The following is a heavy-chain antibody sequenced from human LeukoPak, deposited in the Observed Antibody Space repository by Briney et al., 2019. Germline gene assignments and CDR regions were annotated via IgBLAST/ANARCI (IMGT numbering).Heavy chain of an antibody. V-gene: IGHV4-30-4*08. CDR1: GGSISGGDYY. Sequence: SQTLSLTCTVSGGSISGGDYYWSWIRQPPGKGLEWIGYIYYSGSTYYNPSLKSRVTISVDTSKNQFSLKLSSVTAADTAVYYCSGYDYVWGSLSRGYFDYWGQGTLVTVSS. CDR2: IYYSGST. D-gene: IGHD3-16*01. J-gene: IGHJ4*02. CDR3: SGYDYVWGSLSRGYFDY.